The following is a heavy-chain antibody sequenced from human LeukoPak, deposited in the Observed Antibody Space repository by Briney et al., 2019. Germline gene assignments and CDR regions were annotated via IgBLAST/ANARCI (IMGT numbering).Heavy chain of an antibody. CDR2: ISAYNGNT. Sequence: ASVKVSCKASGYTFTSYGISWVRQAPGQGLEWMGWISAYNGNTNYAQKFQGRVTITTDESTSTAYMELSSLRSEDTAVYYCAREGGVEMATMRALGGDDAFDIWGQGTMVTVSS. CDR1: GYTFTSYG. CDR3: AREGGVEMATMRALGGDDAFDI. V-gene: IGHV1-18*01. J-gene: IGHJ3*02. D-gene: IGHD5-24*01.